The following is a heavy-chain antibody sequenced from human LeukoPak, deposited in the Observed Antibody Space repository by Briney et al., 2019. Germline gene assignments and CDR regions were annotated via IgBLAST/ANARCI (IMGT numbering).Heavy chain of an antibody. J-gene: IGHJ4*02. CDR2: IWYDGSNK. CDR3: AKDLFSSSSPRYYFDY. Sequence: GRSLRLSCAASGFTFSSYGMHWVRQAPGKGLEWVAVIWYDGSNKYYADSVKGRFTISRDNSENTLYLQMNSLRAEDTAVYYCAKDLFSSSSPRYYFDYWGQGTLVTVSS. V-gene: IGHV3-33*06. CDR1: GFTFSSYG. D-gene: IGHD6-6*01.